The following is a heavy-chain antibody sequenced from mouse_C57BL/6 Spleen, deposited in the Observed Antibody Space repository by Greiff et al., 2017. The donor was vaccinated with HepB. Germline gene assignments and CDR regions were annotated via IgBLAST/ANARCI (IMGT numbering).Heavy chain of an antibody. D-gene: IGHD1-1*01. J-gene: IGHJ1*03. CDR1: GYAFSSSW. CDR2: IYPGDGDN. V-gene: IGHV1-82*01. CDR3: ARDDYYGSSYWYFDV. Sequence: VQLQQSGPELVKPGASVKISCKASGYAFSSSWMNWVKQRPGKGLEWIGRIYPGDGDNNYNGKFKGKATLTADKSSSTAYMQLSSLTSEDSAVYFCARDDYYGSSYWYFDVWGKGTTVTVSS.